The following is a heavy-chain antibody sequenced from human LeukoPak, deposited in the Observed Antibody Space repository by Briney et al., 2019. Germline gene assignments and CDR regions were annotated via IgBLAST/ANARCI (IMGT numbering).Heavy chain of an antibody. Sequence: GASVKVSCKTSGYSFTTYRISWVRQAPGQGLEWMGWISPDNGNTIYAQRLQGRVTMTTDTSTSTAYMELRTLRSDDTGVYYCATDYGGNPGFFDYWGQGTLVTVSS. CDR2: ISPDNGNT. D-gene: IGHD4-23*01. V-gene: IGHV1-18*01. J-gene: IGHJ4*02. CDR1: GYSFTTYR. CDR3: ATDYGGNPGFFDY.